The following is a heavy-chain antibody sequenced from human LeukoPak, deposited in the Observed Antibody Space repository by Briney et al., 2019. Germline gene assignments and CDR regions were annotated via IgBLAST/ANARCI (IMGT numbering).Heavy chain of an antibody. J-gene: IGHJ2*01. V-gene: IGHV3-13*01. CDR2: IGTAGDT. D-gene: IGHD3-9*01. Sequence: GGSLRLSCAASGFTFSTYDMHWVRQPPGKGLEGVSGIGTAGDTFYPGSAKGRFTVSRENAKNFLYLEMNSLRAGDTAVYYRAREPSSSTDWYGWYLDLWGRGTLVTVSS. CDR1: GFTFSTYD. CDR3: AREPSSSTDWYGWYLDL.